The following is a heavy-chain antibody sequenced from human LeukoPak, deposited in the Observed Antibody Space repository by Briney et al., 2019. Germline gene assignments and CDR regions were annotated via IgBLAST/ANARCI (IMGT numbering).Heavy chain of an antibody. D-gene: IGHD2-15*01. CDR1: GGSINNGNHF. Sequence: PSETLSLTCTVSGGSINNGNHFWTWIRQPAGKGLEWIGRIYNSGSTNYNPSLKSRVTMSVDTSKNQFSLKLSSVTAADTAVYYCARDGGSHIFDYWGQGTLVTVSS. CDR2: IYNSGST. V-gene: IGHV4-61*02. J-gene: IGHJ4*02. CDR3: ARDGGSHIFDY.